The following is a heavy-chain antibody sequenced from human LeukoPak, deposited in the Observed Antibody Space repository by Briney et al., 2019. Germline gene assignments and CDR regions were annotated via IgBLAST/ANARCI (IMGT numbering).Heavy chain of an antibody. CDR3: ARGGYYGSGSYPGSKSKYYYYYGMDV. V-gene: IGHV4-59*01. Sequence: SETLSLTCTVSGGSISNYYWSWIRQPPGKGLEWIGYIYSSGNTNYNPSLKSRVTISVDTSKNQFSLKLSSVTAADTAVYYCARGGYYGSGSYPGSKSKYYYYYGMDVWGQGTTVTVSS. CDR2: IYSSGNT. J-gene: IGHJ6*02. D-gene: IGHD3-10*01. CDR1: GGSISNYY.